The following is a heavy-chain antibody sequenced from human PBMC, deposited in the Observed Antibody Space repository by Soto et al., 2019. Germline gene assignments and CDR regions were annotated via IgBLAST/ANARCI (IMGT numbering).Heavy chain of an antibody. CDR1: GGTLTFSS. CDR3: AEGMLTVTTRRHLANYYYYYGMDV. V-gene: IGHV1-69*13. D-gene: IGHD4-4*01. J-gene: IGHJ6*02. Sequence: SVKVSCKASGGTLTFSSLSWVRQAPGQGLEWMGGIIPDSGSPNYAQKFQDRVSITADESARTAHMEMRSLRSDDTAVYFCAEGMLTVTTRRHLANYYYYYGMDVWGQGTTVTV. CDR2: IIPDSGSP.